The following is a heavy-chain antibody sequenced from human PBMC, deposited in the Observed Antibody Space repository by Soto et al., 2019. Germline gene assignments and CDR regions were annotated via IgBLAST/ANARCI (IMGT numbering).Heavy chain of an antibody. Sequence: EMQLLESGGALVQPGGSLRLSCEASGFTYVKYAMSWVRQAPGKGLEWVSGISGDAGRTFYADSVKGRFTISRDNSENTVYLQMNSLRVEDTAVYYCVKDTVVVINGGDFDYWGQGTLVTVSS. D-gene: IGHD3-22*01. CDR3: VKDTVVVINGGDFDY. CDR2: ISGDAGRT. V-gene: IGHV3-23*01. CDR1: GFTYVKYA. J-gene: IGHJ4*02.